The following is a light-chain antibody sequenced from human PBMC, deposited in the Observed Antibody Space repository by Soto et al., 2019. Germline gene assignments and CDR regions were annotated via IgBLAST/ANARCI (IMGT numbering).Light chain of an antibody. CDR3: CSYAGSYTWV. CDR2: AVN. V-gene: IGLV2-11*01. Sequence: QFALTQPRSVSGSPGQSVTNSCTGTSSDVGDYNYVSWYQQHPGKAPKLLIYAVNMRPSGVPDRFSGSKSGNTASLTISGLQAEDEADYSCCSYAGSYTWVFGGGTKLTVL. J-gene: IGLJ3*02. CDR1: SSDVGDYNY.